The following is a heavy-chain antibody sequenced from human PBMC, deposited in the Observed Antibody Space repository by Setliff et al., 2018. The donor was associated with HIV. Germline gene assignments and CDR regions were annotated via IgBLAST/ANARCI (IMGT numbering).Heavy chain of an antibody. CDR3: AAPNHDSSGYYSF. J-gene: IGHJ4*02. Sequence: SVKVSCKASGGTFSSYAISWVRQAPGQGLEWMGGIIPIFGTANYAQECQGRVTITTDESTSTAYMELSSLRSEDTAVYYCAAPNHDSSGYYSFWGRGTLVTVSS. CDR1: GGTFSSYA. V-gene: IGHV1-69*05. CDR2: IIPIFGTA. D-gene: IGHD3-22*01.